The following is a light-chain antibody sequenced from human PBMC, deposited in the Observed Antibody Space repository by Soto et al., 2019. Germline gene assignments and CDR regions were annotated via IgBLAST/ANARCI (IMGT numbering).Light chain of an antibody. J-gene: IGKJ4*01. CDR1: QNVGTS. CDR3: LQHNGWPIH. V-gene: IGKV3-15*01. Sequence: EIVLTQSPATLSVSPGERATLSCRASQNVGTSLVWYQQKPGQAPSLRIYGASARAAVIPARFSGSMSGTDFTLAISSLHYEDFQVYYCLQHNGWPIHFGGWTDVEIK. CDR2: GAS.